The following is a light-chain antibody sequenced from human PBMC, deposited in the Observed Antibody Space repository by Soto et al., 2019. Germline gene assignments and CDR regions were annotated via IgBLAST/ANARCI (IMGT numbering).Light chain of an antibody. J-gene: IGLJ1*01. V-gene: IGLV2-14*01. CDR2: AVS. CDR1: SSDVGYYDY. Sequence: QSVLTQPASVSGSPGQSITISCTGTSSDVGYYDYVSWYQQHPGKAPKLMIYAVSSRPSGVSIRFSGSKSGNTASLTISGLQAEDEADYYCSSYTSSSTLGVFGTGTKVTVL. CDR3: SSYTSSSTLGV.